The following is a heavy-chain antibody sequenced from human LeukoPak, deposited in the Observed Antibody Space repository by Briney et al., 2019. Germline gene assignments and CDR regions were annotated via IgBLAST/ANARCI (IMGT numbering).Heavy chain of an antibody. CDR3: ARGGKQQLSAYFDY. Sequence: SETLSLXCAVYGGSYSGYYWSWIRLPPGKGLESIGEINHSGSTNYNPSLKSRVTISVDTSKNQFSLKLSSVTAADTAVYYCARGGKQQLSAYFDYWGQGTLVTVSS. D-gene: IGHD6-13*01. CDR1: GGSYSGYY. CDR2: INHSGST. V-gene: IGHV4-34*01. J-gene: IGHJ4*02.